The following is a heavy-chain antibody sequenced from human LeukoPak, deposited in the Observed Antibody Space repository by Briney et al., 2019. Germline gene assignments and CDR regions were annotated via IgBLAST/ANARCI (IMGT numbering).Heavy chain of an antibody. CDR3: ARDFSGVVARD. CDR1: GASFTGYY. J-gene: IGHJ4*02. Sequence: SETLSLTCAVYGASFTGYYWSWIRQPPGKGLEWIGEIKHDGSTNYNPSLKSRVTMSLDTSKNQFFLNLNSLTAADTAVYYCARDFSGVVARDWGQGTLVTVSS. V-gene: IGHV4-34*01. CDR2: IKHDGST. D-gene: IGHD2-15*01.